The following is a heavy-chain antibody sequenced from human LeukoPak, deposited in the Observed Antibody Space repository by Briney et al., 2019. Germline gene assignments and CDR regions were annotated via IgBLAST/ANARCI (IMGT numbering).Heavy chain of an antibody. CDR2: IYYSGST. CDR3: ARRYGGDWPDY. Sequence: SETLSLTCTVSGGSISSYYWSWIRQPPGKGLEWIGYIYYSGSTNYNPSLKSRVTISVDTSKNQFSLKLSSVTAADTAVYYCARRYGGDWPDYWGQGTLVTVSS. V-gene: IGHV4-59*01. J-gene: IGHJ4*02. CDR1: GGSISSYY. D-gene: IGHD2-21*02.